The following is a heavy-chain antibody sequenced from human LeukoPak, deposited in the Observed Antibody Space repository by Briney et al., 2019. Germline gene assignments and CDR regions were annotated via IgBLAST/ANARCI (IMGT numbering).Heavy chain of an antibody. Sequence: SETLSLTCSVSGDSISSYYWSWIRQPPGKGLEWIGDIFYSGSTNYNPSLESRVTISVDTPKNQFSLKLSSVTAADTAVYYCARGRDYGDYLYYFDYWGQGTLVTVSS. CDR2: IFYSGST. CDR3: ARGRDYGDYLYYFDY. J-gene: IGHJ4*02. V-gene: IGHV4-59*01. D-gene: IGHD4-17*01. CDR1: GDSISSYY.